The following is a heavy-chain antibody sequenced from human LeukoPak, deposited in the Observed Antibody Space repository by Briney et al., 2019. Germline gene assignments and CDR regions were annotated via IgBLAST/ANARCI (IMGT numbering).Heavy chain of an antibody. CDR3: ARLKWELLPVAAAFDI. D-gene: IGHD1-26*01. Sequence: ASVKVSCKASGYTFTGYYMHWVRQAPGQGLEWMGWINPNSGGTNYAQKFQGRVTMTRDTSISTAYMELSRLRSDDTAVYYCARLKWELLPVAAAFDIWGQGTMVTVSS. CDR1: GYTFTGYY. J-gene: IGHJ3*02. V-gene: IGHV1-2*02. CDR2: INPNSGGT.